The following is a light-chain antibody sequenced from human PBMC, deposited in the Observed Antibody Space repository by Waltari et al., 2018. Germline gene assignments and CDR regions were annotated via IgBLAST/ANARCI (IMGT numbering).Light chain of an antibody. CDR1: SSDVGGYNF. Sequence: QSALTQPRSVSGSPGQSVTISCTGTSSDVGGYNFVSWYHPHPGKAPKLIIYDVSKRPSGVPDRFSGYKSGITASLTISGLQAEDEADYYCCPFAGTATVVFGGGTKLTVL. J-gene: IGLJ2*01. V-gene: IGLV2-11*01. CDR2: DVS. CDR3: CPFAGTATVV.